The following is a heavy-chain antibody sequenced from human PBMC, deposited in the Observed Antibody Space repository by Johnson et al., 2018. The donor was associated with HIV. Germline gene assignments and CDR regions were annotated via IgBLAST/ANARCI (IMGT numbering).Heavy chain of an antibody. CDR3: ARGSLTDDGVAA. D-gene: IGHD2-8*01. CDR2: TGTAGDT. Sequence: VQLVESGGGLVQPGGSLRLSCAASGFTFSSYDMHWVRQATGKGLEWVSATGTAGDTYYPGSVKGRFTVSRDNSKNTLSVQMNNIKPEDTAVYYRARGSLTDDGVAAWGQGTLVIVSS. V-gene: IGHV3-13*01. J-gene: IGHJ3*01. CDR1: GFTFSSYD.